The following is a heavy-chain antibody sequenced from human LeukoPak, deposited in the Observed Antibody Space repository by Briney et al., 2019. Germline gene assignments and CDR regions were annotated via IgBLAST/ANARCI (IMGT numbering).Heavy chain of an antibody. D-gene: IGHD6-13*01. CDR1: GYSFTSYW. Sequence: HGESLKISCKGSGYSFTSYWIGWVRQMPGKGLEWMGIIYPGDSDTRYSPSFQGQVTISADKSISTAYLQWSSLKASDTAMYYCARHYFAQYSSSWYDYGMDVWGQGTTVTVSS. CDR2: IYPGDSDT. V-gene: IGHV5-51*01. CDR3: ARHYFAQYSSSWYDYGMDV. J-gene: IGHJ6*02.